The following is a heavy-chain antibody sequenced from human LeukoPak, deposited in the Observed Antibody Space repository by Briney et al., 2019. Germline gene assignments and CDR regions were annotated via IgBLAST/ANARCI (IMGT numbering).Heavy chain of an antibody. CDR1: GFTFSSYS. D-gene: IGHD3-10*01. CDR3: AKVTLRGGFDY. V-gene: IGHV3-23*01. CDR2: ISGSGRKT. J-gene: IGHJ4*02. Sequence: GGSLRLSCTTSGFTFSSYSMSWVRQTPEKGLDWVSSISGSGRKTYDADPVKGRFTISRDNSKNTLYLQMNSLRAEDTAVYYCAKVTLRGGFDYWGQGTLVTVSS.